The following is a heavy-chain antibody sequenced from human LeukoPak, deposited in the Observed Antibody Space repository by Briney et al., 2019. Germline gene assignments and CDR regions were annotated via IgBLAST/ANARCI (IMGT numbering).Heavy chain of an antibody. V-gene: IGHV5-51*01. CDR1: GYSFTNYW. CDR2: IFPGDSET. J-gene: IGHJ4*02. CDR3: ARRITGTTSFDY. Sequence: GESLKISCQGSGYSFTNYWIGWVRQMPGKGLEWMGVIFPGDSETKYSPSFQGQVTISADRSITTAYLQWSSSLKASDTAMYYCARRITGTTSFDYWGQGTLVTVSS. D-gene: IGHD1-7*01.